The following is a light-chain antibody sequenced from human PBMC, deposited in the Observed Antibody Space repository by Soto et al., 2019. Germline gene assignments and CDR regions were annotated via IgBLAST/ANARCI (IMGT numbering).Light chain of an antibody. J-gene: IGLJ2*01. V-gene: IGLV2-8*01. Sequence: QSVLTQPPSASGSPGQSVTISCTGTSSDVGNYNYVSWYQQHPGKAPKLMIYEVSKRPSGVPDRSSGSKSGSTASLTVSGLQAEDEADYYCSSYAGINNLVFGGGTKLTVL. CDR2: EVS. CDR3: SSYAGINNLV. CDR1: SSDVGNYNY.